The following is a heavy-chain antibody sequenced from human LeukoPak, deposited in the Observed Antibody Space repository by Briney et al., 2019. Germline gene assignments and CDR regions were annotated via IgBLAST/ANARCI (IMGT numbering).Heavy chain of an antibody. V-gene: IGHV4-59*01. Sequence: PSETLSLTCTVSGGSISSYYWSWIRQPPGKGLEWIGYIYYSGSTNYNPSPKSRVTISVDTSKNQFSLKLSSVTAADTAVYYCARESSGYSSSWALPVFDYWGQGTLVTVSS. CDR1: GGSISSYY. J-gene: IGHJ4*02. CDR2: IYYSGST. CDR3: ARESSGYSSSWALPVFDY. D-gene: IGHD6-13*01.